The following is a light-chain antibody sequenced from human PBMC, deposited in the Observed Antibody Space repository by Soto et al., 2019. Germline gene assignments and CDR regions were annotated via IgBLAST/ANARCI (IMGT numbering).Light chain of an antibody. CDR1: QSVSNTY. CDR2: DAS. Sequence: EIVLTQSPGTLSLSPGERATLSFRSSQSVSNTYLAWYQQKPGQAPRLLIYDASSRATGIPDRLSGSGSGTDFTLTISRLEPEDFAVYYCQQYGRSPGLFTFGPGTKVDIK. V-gene: IGKV3-20*01. J-gene: IGKJ3*01. CDR3: QQYGRSPGLFT.